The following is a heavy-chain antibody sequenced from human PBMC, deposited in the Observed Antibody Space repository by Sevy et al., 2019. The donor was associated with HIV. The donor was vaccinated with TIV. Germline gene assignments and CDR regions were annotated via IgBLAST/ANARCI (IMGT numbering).Heavy chain of an antibody. Sequence: GGSLRLSCAASGFTFNTYWMSWVRQSPEKGLEWVANINLDGSEKFYGDSVKGRFTVSRDNTKNLLFLQMNSRRGEDTAMYFCARNNAGGNPWVHWGQGTLVTVSS. CDR2: INLDGSEK. D-gene: IGHD1-1*01. CDR1: GFTFNTYW. J-gene: IGHJ4*02. CDR3: ARNNAGGNPWVH. V-gene: IGHV3-7*01.